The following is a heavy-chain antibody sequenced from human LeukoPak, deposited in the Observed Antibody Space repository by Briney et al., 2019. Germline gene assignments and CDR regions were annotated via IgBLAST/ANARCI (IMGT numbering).Heavy chain of an antibody. V-gene: IGHV1-18*01. Sequence: GASVTVSCKASGYTFSSYGITWVRQAPGQGLEWMGWINAYNGNTNYAQKLQGRVTITTDTSTSTAYMELRSLRSDDTAVYYCVRDAERGYSYGSDYWGQGTLLTVSS. CDR3: VRDAERGYSYGSDY. D-gene: IGHD5-18*01. CDR2: INAYNGNT. CDR1: GYTFSSYG. J-gene: IGHJ4*02.